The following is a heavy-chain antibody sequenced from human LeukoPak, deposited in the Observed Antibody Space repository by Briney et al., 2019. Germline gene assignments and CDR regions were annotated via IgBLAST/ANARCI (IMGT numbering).Heavy chain of an antibody. CDR1: GGSFSGYY. D-gene: IGHD4-11*01. CDR2: INHSGST. Sequence: PSETLSLTCAVYGGSFSGYYWSWIRQPPGKGLEWIGEINHSGSTNYNPSLKSRVTISVDTSKNQFSLKLSPVTAADTAVYYCARGSSNYASRYYYYYMDVWGKGTTVTVSS. CDR3: ARGSSNYASRYYYYYMDV. J-gene: IGHJ6*03. V-gene: IGHV4-34*01.